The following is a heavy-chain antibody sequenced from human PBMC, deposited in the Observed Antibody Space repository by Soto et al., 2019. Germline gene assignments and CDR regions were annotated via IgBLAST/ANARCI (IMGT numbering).Heavy chain of an antibody. CDR2: IKEDGSER. Sequence: LRLSCAASAFTFSRYWMSWVRQIPGRGLEWVANIKEDGSERYYVDSVKGRFTIYRDNAKNSLFLQMNSLRAEDTAVYFCARVAYSRGWIFDYWGRGTLVTVSS. V-gene: IGHV3-7*01. J-gene: IGHJ4*02. D-gene: IGHD6-19*01. CDR3: ARVAYSRGWIFDY. CDR1: AFTFSRYW.